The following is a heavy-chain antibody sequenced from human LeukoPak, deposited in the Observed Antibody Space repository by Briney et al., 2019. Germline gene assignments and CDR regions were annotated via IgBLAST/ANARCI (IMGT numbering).Heavy chain of an antibody. CDR1: GYTFTGYY. Sequence: GASVKVSCRASGYTFTGYYMHWVRQAPGQGLEWMGWINPNSGGTNYAQKFQGRVTMTRDTSISTAYMELSRLRSDDTAVYYCARVGRTGTTRWFDPWGQGTLVTVSS. J-gene: IGHJ5*02. V-gene: IGHV1-2*02. D-gene: IGHD1-1*01. CDR2: INPNSGGT. CDR3: ARVGRTGTTRWFDP.